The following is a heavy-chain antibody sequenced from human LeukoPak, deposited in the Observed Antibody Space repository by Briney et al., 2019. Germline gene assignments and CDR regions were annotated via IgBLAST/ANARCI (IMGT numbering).Heavy chain of an antibody. D-gene: IGHD6-19*01. Sequence: GGSLRLSCIASGFTFDAMHWVRQAPGKGLEGVSSISWNGGSIGYAGSVKGRFTISRDDAKNSLYLQMNSLRPEDAALYYCAKDIAPPSSGTFDYWGQGTLVTVSS. J-gene: IGHJ4*02. CDR3: AKDIAPPSSGTFDY. V-gene: IGHV3-9*01. CDR1: GFTFDA. CDR2: ISWNGGSI.